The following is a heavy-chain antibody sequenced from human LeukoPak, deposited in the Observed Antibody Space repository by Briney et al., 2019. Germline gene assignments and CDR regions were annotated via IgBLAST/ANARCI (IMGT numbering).Heavy chain of an antibody. CDR3: ARRPSDWLSSKYYFDY. CDR1: GGSFSGYY. J-gene: IGHJ4*02. V-gene: IGHV4-34*01. Sequence: SETLSLTCAVHGGSFSGYYWSSIRQPPGKGVEWIGEINHSGSTNYNPSLKSRVTISVDTSKNQFSLKLSSVTAADTAVYYCARRPSDWLSSKYYFDYWGQGTLVTVSS. CDR2: INHSGST. D-gene: IGHD3/OR15-3a*01.